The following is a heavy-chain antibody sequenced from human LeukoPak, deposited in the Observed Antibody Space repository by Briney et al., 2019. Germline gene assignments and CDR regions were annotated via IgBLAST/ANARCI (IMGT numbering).Heavy chain of an antibody. CDR2: IIPIFGTA. CDR3: ARRRFGELFGFDY. V-gene: IGHV1-69*13. CDR1: GGTFSSYA. D-gene: IGHD3-10*01. J-gene: IGHJ4*02. Sequence: SVKVSCKASGGTFSSYAISWVRQAPGQGLEWMGGIIPIFGTANYAQKFQGRVTITADESTSTAYMELSSLRSEDTAVYYCARRRFGELFGFDYWGQGTLVTVSS.